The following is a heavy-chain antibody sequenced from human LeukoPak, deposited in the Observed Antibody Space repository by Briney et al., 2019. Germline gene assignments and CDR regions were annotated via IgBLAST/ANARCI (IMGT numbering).Heavy chain of an antibody. Sequence: GASVKVSCKASGGTFSSYAISWVRQAPGQGLEWMGIINPSGGSSSYAQKFQGIVTMTRDTSTSTVYMELSSLRSEDTAVYYCARDSSGYYADYWGQGTLVTVSS. D-gene: IGHD3-22*01. J-gene: IGHJ4*02. CDR2: INPSGGSS. V-gene: IGHV1-46*01. CDR3: ARDSSGYYADY. CDR1: GGTFSSYA.